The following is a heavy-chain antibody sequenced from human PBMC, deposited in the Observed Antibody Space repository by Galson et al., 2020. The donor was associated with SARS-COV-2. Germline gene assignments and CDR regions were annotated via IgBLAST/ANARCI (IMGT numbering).Heavy chain of an antibody. V-gene: IGHV3-30-3*01. CDR3: ARGPTYYYDSSGYPVTAY. CDR1: GFTFSSYA. D-gene: IGHD3-22*01. CDR2: ISYDGSNK. Sequence: GESLKISCAASGFTFSSYAMHWVRQAPGKGLEWVAVISYDGSNKYYADSVKGRFTISRDNSKNTLYLQMNSLRAEDTAVYYCARGPTYYYDSSGYPVTAYWGQGTLVTVSS. J-gene: IGHJ4*02.